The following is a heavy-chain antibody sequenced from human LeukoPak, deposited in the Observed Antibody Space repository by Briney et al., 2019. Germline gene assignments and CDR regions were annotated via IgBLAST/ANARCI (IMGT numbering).Heavy chain of an antibody. D-gene: IGHD1-1*01. Sequence: VKISCKVSGYSFTDYYMHWVQQAPGKGLEWMGLVDPEDGETIYAEKFQGRVTITADTSTDTAYTELCCLRSERRTVYYCATGATGTLDYWGQGTLVTVSS. V-gene: IGHV1-69-2*01. CDR2: VDPEDGET. CDR3: ATGATGTLDY. CDR1: GYSFTDYY. J-gene: IGHJ4*02.